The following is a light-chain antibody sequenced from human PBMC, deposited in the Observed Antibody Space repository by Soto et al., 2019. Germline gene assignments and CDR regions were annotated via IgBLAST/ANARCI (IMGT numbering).Light chain of an antibody. CDR3: QQSDSLPIT. J-gene: IGKJ5*01. CDR2: DAS. V-gene: IGKV1-33*01. CDR1: QDISNY. Sequence: DIQMTQSPSSLSASVGDRVTITCRASQDISNYLNWYQQRPGKAPKLLIYDASNLEXXXXXXXXXXXXXXXXXXXITSLQPEDVATYYCQQSDSLPITFGQGTRLEI.